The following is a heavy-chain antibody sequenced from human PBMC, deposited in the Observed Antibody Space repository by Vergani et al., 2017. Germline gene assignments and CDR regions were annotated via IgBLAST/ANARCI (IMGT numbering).Heavy chain of an antibody. Sequence: QVQLVQSGAEVKKPGASVKVSCKASGYTFTSYYMHWVRQAPGQGLEWMGIINPSGGSTSYAQKFQGRVTMTRDTATSTVYMELSSLRSEDTAVYYCASDPLIAVAGTTYYYYGMDVWGQGTTVTVSS. V-gene: IGHV1-46*01. CDR2: INPSGGST. J-gene: IGHJ6*02. CDR1: GYTFTSYY. CDR3: ASDPLIAVAGTTYYYYGMDV. D-gene: IGHD6-19*01.